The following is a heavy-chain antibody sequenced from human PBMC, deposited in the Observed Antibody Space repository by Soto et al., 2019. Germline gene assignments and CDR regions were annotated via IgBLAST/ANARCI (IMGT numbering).Heavy chain of an antibody. V-gene: IGHV3-48*04. Sequence: GESLKISCAASGFTFSSYSMNWVRQAPGKGLEWVSYISSSSSTIYYADSVKGRFTISRDNAKNSLYLQMNSLRAEDTAVYYCARGDYDFWSGYAFDIWGQGTMVTVSS. J-gene: IGHJ3*02. CDR1: GFTFSSYS. D-gene: IGHD3-3*01. CDR2: ISSSSSTI. CDR3: ARGDYDFWSGYAFDI.